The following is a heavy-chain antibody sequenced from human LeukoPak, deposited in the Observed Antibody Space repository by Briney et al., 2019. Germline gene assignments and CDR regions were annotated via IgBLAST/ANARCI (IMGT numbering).Heavy chain of an antibody. V-gene: IGHV3-9*01. CDR1: GFTFDDYA. Sequence: PGGSLRLSCAASGFTFDDYAMHWVRQAPGKGLEWVSGISWNSGSIGYADSVKGRFTISRDNAKNSLYLQMNSLGAEDTALYYCAKDKVTTRGDYYYYMDVWGKGTTVTVSS. CDR3: AKDKVTTRGDYYYYMDV. CDR2: ISWNSGSI. D-gene: IGHD3-22*01. J-gene: IGHJ6*03.